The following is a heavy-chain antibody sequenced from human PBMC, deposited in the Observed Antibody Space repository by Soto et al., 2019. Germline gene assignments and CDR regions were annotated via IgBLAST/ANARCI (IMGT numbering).Heavy chain of an antibody. CDR3: ATKGGGYYFGFDP. D-gene: IGHD3-22*01. V-gene: IGHV3-11*01. CDR1: GFTFSDYY. CDR2: ISSGGTTI. J-gene: IGHJ5*02. Sequence: LRLSCAASGFTFSDYYMSWIRQAPGKGLEWVSYISSGGTTIYYADSVKGRFTISRDDAKNSLYLQMNSLRAEDTAVYFCATKGGGYYFGFDPWGQGTLVTVSS.